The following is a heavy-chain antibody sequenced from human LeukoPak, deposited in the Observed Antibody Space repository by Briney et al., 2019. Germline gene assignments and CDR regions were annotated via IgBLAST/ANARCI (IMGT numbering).Heavy chain of an antibody. CDR1: GYSFTRYW. CDR2: IYPGDSDT. Sequence: GGSLKISCKGPGYSFTRYWIGWVRQMPGKGLEWMGIIYPGDSDTRYSPSFQGQVSMSADKSSSTAYVQWSSLKASDTAIYYCARLDSSMFDSWGQGTLVTVSS. D-gene: IGHD5-18*01. CDR3: ARLDSSMFDS. J-gene: IGHJ4*02. V-gene: IGHV5-51*01.